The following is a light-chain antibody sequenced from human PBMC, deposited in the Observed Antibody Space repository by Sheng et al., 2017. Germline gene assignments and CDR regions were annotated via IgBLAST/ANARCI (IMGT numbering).Light chain of an antibody. J-gene: IGKJ4*01. Sequence: DIQMTQSPSSLSASVGDRVTITCQASQDISNHLNWYQHKVGKGPKLLIYDASRLDTGVPQGSVEVALGTHFTFTISSLQPEDVATYYCQSYDNFPLTFGGGTNGGDQT. CDR1: QDISNH. V-gene: IGKV1-33*01. CDR3: QSYDNFPLT. CDR2: DAS.